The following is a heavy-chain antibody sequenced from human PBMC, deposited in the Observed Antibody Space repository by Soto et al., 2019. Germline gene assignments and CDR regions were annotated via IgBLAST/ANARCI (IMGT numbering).Heavy chain of an antibody. Sequence: QVQLVQSGAEVKKPGSSVKVSCKASGGTFSSYAISWVRQAPGQGLEWMGGIIPIFGTANYAQKFQCRVTITADESTSTAYMELSSLRSEDTAVYYCARAFLGTDRGYSYGPYYYGMDVWGQGTTVTVSS. CDR2: IIPIFGTA. D-gene: IGHD5-18*01. V-gene: IGHV1-69*01. J-gene: IGHJ6*02. CDR3: ARAFLGTDRGYSYGPYYYGMDV. CDR1: GGTFSSYA.